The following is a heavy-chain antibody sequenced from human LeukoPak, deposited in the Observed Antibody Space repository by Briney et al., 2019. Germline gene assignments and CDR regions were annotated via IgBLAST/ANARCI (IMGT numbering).Heavy chain of an antibody. J-gene: IGHJ3*01. Sequence: PGGSLRLSCAASGFTFSNYIMHWVRQAPGKGLDWVAVILENGSNQYYADSVKGRFTISRDNSKNTLYLQMNSLRAEDTAVYYCAMLHITMARNEGGDAFDVWGQGTVVTVSS. CDR2: ILENGSNQ. V-gene: IGHV3-30*04. D-gene: IGHD3-10*01. CDR3: AMLHITMARNEGGDAFDV. CDR1: GFTFSNYI.